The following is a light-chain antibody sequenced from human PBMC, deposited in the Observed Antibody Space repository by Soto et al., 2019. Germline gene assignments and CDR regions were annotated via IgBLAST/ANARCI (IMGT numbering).Light chain of an antibody. Sequence: EVVLTQSPATMSLSPGERATLSCKAGQSVSIYLAWYQQKPDQSPRLLICDASNRAPGTPDRFGGSRSGSNVSIPIISMEPDDFAVYYCQQRQHLPPITFGQGTRMEIK. V-gene: IGKV3-11*01. CDR2: DAS. CDR1: QSVSIY. CDR3: QQRQHLPPIT. J-gene: IGKJ5*01.